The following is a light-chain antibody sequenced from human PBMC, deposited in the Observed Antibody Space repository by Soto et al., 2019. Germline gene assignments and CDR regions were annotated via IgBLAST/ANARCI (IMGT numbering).Light chain of an antibody. V-gene: IGKV1-5*01. CDR1: QSISSW. J-gene: IGKJ4*01. CDR3: QQYNSFLLT. CDR2: DAS. Sequence: DIQMTQSPSTLSASVGDRVTITCRASQSISSWLAWYQQKPGRAPKLLIYDASSLESGVPSRFSGSGSGTEFTLTISSLQPDDFATYYCQQYNSFLLTFGGGTKVEIK.